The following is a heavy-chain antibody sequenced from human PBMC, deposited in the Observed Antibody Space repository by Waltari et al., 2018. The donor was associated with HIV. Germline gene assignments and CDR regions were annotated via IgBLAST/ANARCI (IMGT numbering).Heavy chain of an antibody. Sequence: QVQLVQSGAEVKKPGASVKVSCKASGYTFTNYDINWVRQATGQGLEWMGWMNPNSGNTGYAQKFQGRVTMTRNTSTSTAYVELSGLRSEDTAVYYCARGQYRASTRFDYWGQGTLVAVSS. J-gene: IGHJ4*02. D-gene: IGHD3-16*02. CDR2: MNPNSGNT. CDR3: ARGQYRASTRFDY. CDR1: GYTFTNYD. V-gene: IGHV1-8*01.